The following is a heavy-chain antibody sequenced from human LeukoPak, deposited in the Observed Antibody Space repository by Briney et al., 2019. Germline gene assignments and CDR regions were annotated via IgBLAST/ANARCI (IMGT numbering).Heavy chain of an antibody. V-gene: IGHV1-2*06. CDR2: INPNSGGT. D-gene: IGHD3-3*01. J-gene: IGHJ3*02. CDR1: GYTFTGYY. CDR3: ATIFGVVIIPADDAFDI. Sequence: GASVKVSCKASGYTFTGYYMHWVRQAPGQGLEWMGRINPNSGGTNYAQKFQGRVTMTRDTSISTAYMELGRLRSDDTAVYYCATIFGVVIIPADDAFDIWGQGTMVTVSS.